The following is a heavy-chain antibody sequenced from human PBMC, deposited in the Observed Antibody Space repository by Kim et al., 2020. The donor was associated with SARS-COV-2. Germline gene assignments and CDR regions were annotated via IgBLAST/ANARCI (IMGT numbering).Heavy chain of an antibody. CDR3: ARNGYSYGYNFDY. CDR2: INHSGST. CDR1: GGSFSGYY. D-gene: IGHD5-18*01. V-gene: IGHV4-34*01. Sequence: SETLSLTCAVYGGSFSGYYWSWIRQPPGKGLEWIGEINHSGSTNYNPSLKSRVTISVDTSKNQFYLKLSSVTAADTAVYYCARNGYSYGYNFDYWGQGTLVTVSS. J-gene: IGHJ4*02.